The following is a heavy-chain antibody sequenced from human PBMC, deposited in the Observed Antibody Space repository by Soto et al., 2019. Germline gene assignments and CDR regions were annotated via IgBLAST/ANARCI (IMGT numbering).Heavy chain of an antibody. CDR3: AVNLWWHTH. CDR2: ISGGGTGA. D-gene: IGHD2-15*01. J-gene: IGHJ4*02. CDR1: GFTFSDHA. V-gene: IGHV3-23*01. Sequence: EVQLLESGGGLVQPGGSLRLSCTASGFTFSDHAMTWVRQAPGKGLEWLSGISGGGTGAYYADSVKGRFTVSRDNSNNPVFLQMDRLRVEDTAGYYCAVNLWWHTHWGQGTLVTVSS.